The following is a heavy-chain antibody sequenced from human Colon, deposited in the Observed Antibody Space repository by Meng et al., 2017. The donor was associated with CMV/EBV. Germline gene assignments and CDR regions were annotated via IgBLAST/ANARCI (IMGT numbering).Heavy chain of an antibody. Sequence: YAMHWVRRATGKGLEWVAFISNDAIDKYYGESVGGRFTISRDNSRNTLSLQMNSLRTDDTAVYYCARDHTYYYDSTAYYLVRYFDYWGQGSLVTVSS. CDR2: ISNDAIDK. CDR3: ARDHTYYYDSTAYYLVRYFDY. J-gene: IGHJ4*02. V-gene: IGHV3-30-3*01. D-gene: IGHD3-22*01. CDR1: YA.